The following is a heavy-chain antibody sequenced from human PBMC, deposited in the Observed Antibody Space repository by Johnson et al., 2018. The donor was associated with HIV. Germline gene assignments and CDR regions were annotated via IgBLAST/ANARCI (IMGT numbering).Heavy chain of an antibody. CDR3: ARPEIVEIPAGAFDI. CDR1: GFTFSSYA. V-gene: IGHV3-23*04. D-gene: IGHD2-2*01. Sequence: VQLVESGGGLVQPGGSLRLSCAASGFTFSSYAMSWVRQAPGKGLEWVSAISGSGGSTYYADSVQGRFTISRDNSKNTLYLQMNSQRGEDTAVYYCARPEIVEIPAGAFDIWGQGTVVTVSS. CDR2: ISGSGGST. J-gene: IGHJ3*02.